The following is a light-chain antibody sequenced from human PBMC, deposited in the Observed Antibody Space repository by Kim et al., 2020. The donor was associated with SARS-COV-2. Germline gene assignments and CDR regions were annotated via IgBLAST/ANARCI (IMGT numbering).Light chain of an antibody. CDR2: AAS. CDR1: QGISSW. V-gene: IGKV1-12*01. CDR3: QQANSFPALT. J-gene: IGKJ4*01. Sequence: SVGDRVTITCRASQGISSWLDWYQQKPGKAPKLLIYAASSLQSGVPSRFSGSGSGTDFTLTISSLQPEDFATYYCQQANSFPALTFGGGTKVDIK.